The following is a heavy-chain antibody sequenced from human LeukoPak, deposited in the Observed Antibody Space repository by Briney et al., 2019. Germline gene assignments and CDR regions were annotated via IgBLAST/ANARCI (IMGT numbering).Heavy chain of an antibody. CDR2: ISTSSSYI. J-gene: IGHJ2*01. CDR3: ARDWAVTPRYFDL. V-gene: IGHV3-21*01. D-gene: IGHD4-17*01. Sequence: PGGSLRLSCAASGFTFNRYNMNWVRRAPGKGLEGASSISTSSSYIYYADSVRGRFTISRDNAKNSLYLQMNSLRAEDTAVYSCARDWAVTPRYFDLWGRGTLVTVSS. CDR1: GFTFNRYN.